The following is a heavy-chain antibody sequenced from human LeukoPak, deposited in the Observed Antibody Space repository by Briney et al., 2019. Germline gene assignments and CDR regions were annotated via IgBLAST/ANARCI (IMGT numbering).Heavy chain of an antibody. CDR3: TTDGLYYDFWSGYYFLEY. CDR1: GFTFSNAW. J-gene: IGHJ4*02. D-gene: IGHD3-3*01. V-gene: IGHV3-15*07. Sequence: GGSLRLSCAASGFTFSNAWMNWVRQAPGKGLEWVGRIKSKTDGGTTDYAAPVKDRFTISRDDSKNTLYLQMNSLKTEDTAVYYCTTDGLYYDFWSGYYFLEYWGQGTLVTVSS. CDR2: IKSKTDGGTT.